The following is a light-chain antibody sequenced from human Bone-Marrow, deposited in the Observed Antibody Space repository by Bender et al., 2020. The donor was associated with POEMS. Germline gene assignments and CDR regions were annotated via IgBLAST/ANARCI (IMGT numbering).Light chain of an antibody. CDR3: NSRDTAGRRVV. V-gene: IGLV3-19*01. CDR1: SLRSYY. Sequence: SELNQDPAVSVALGQTVTMTCQGDSLRSYYATWYQQKPGQAPVLVIFGNNKRPSGIPDRFSGAYSVNTASLTITGTQAEDEADYYCNSRDTAGRRVVFGGGTKLTVL. CDR2: GNN. J-gene: IGLJ2*01.